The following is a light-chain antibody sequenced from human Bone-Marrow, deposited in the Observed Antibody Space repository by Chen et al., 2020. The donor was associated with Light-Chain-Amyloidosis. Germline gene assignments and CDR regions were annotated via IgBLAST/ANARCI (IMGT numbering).Light chain of an antibody. CDR3: QSYRRSSQGV. CDR2: EDD. V-gene: IGLV6-57*01. Sequence: MLTQPHSVSESPGKTVIISCTRSRGSIATNYVQWYQQRPGSSPTTVIYEDDQRPSGVPDRFSGSIDRSSNSAYLAIPGLKSEDEADYSRQSYRRSSQGVFGAGTKLTVL. CDR1: RGSIATNY. J-gene: IGLJ3*02.